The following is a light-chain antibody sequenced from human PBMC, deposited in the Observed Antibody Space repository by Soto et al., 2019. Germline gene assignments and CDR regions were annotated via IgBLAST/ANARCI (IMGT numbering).Light chain of an antibody. J-gene: IGKJ2*01. Sequence: EIVRTQSPATLSASPGEIATLSCTASQSVSSNLARYQQKHGQAPRLLIYGASTMATGIPARFSGSGSWTEFTLTINSLQSEDFAVYYCQQYNNWPTVNTFGQGARLQIK. CDR3: QQYNNWPTVNT. CDR2: GAS. CDR1: QSVSSN. V-gene: IGKV3-15*01.